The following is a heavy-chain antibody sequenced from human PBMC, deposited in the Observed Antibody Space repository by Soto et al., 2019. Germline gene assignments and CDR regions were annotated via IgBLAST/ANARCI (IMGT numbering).Heavy chain of an antibody. CDR2: ISRGATTT. D-gene: IGHD3-9*01. CDR3: ATRSTDYYFY. CDR1: GLTFSSFE. Sequence: GGSLRLSCAVSGLTFSSFEMDWVRQAAGKGPEWISYISRGATTTYYADSVRGRFTISRDDAENSVFLQMDSLRVEDTAIYFCATRSTDYYFYWGQGTLVTVSS. J-gene: IGHJ4*02. V-gene: IGHV3-48*03.